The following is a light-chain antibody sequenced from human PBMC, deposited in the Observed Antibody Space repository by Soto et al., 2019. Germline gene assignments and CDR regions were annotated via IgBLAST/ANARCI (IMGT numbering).Light chain of an antibody. J-gene: IGLJ1*01. CDR1: SSDIGAYNY. Sequence: SALTQPASVSGSPGQSIAISCTGTSSDIGAYNYVSWYQQYPGKAPKLMIYDVSNRPSGVSDRFSGSKSGNTASLTISGLQAEDEAEYYCSSFTSSSTYVFGTATTVTVL. V-gene: IGLV2-14*01. CDR2: DVS. CDR3: SSFTSSSTYV.